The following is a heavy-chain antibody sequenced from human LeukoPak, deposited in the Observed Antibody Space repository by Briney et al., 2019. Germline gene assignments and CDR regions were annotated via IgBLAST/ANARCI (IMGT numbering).Heavy chain of an antibody. CDR3: ARQTYDFWSGYPTEFDY. CDR2: IYYSGST. D-gene: IGHD3-3*01. J-gene: IGHJ4*02. V-gene: IGHV4-39*01. Sequence: SETLSLTCTVSGGSISSSSYYWGWIRQPPGKGLEWIGRIYYSGSTYYNPSLKSRVTISVDTSKNQFSLKLSSVTAADTAVYYCARQTYDFWSGYPTEFDYWGQGTLVTVSS. CDR1: GGSISSSSYY.